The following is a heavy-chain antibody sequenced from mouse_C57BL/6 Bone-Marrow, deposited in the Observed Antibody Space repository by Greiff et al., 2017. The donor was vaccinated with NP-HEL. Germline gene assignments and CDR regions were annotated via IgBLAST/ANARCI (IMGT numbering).Heavy chain of an antibody. CDR3: ARGVYYGRTWFAY. CDR2: ISYSGST. Sequence: EVQLQESGPGMVKPSQSLSLTCTVTGYSITSGYDWHWIRHFPGNKLEWMGYISYSGSTNYNPSLKSRISITHDTSKNHFFLKLNSVTTEDTATYYCARGVYYGRTWFAYWGQGTLVTVSA. J-gene: IGHJ3*01. CDR1: GYSITSGYD. D-gene: IGHD2-1*01. V-gene: IGHV3-1*01.